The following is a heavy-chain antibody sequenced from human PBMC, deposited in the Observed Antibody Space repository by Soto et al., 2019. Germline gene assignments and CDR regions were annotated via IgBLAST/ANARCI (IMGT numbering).Heavy chain of an antibody. CDR1: GGSISSSSYY. CDR3: ARWESRYGTNYFDY. J-gene: IGHJ4*01. V-gene: IGHV4-39*01. D-gene: IGHD5-18*01. CDR2: IYYSGST. Sequence: SETLSLTCTVSGGSISSSSYYWGWIRQPPGKGLEWIGSIYYSGSTYYNPSLKSRVTISVDTSKNQFSLKLSSVTAADTAVYYCARWESRYGTNYFDYWGHGTLVTVSS.